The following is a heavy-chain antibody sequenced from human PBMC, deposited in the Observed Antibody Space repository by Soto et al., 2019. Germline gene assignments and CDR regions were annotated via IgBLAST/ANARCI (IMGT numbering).Heavy chain of an antibody. CDR1: GGTFSNYA. J-gene: IGHJ5*02. CDR2: IIPIFGTA. V-gene: IGHV1-69*01. CDR3: ARAHSSGWSLTDWFDP. D-gene: IGHD6-19*01. Sequence: QVQLVQSGAEVKKPGSSVKVSCKASGGTFSNYAISWVRQAPGHGLEWMGGIIPIFGTANYAQKFQGRVTITADESTSTAYMELSSLRSEDTAVYYCARAHSSGWSLTDWFDPWGQGTLVTVSS.